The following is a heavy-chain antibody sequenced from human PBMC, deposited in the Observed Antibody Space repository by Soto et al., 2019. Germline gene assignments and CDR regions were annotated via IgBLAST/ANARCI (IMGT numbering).Heavy chain of an antibody. V-gene: IGHV3-23*01. CDR1: GFTFSSYA. Sequence: EVQLLESGGGLVQPGGSLRLSCAASGFTFSSYAMSWVRQSPGKGLEWVSAIPGSSTSTYYAGSVRGRFTISRDNAKNTLYLQMNSLRVEDTALYYCAKIGDSSYVSLPLVLLHHWGQGALVAVAS. J-gene: IGHJ1*01. CDR2: IPGSSTST. CDR3: AKIGDSSYVSLPLVLLHH. D-gene: IGHD3-16*01.